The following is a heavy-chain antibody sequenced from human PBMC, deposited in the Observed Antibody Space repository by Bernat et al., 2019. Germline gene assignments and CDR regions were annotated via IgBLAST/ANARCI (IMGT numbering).Heavy chain of an antibody. Sequence: QVTLKESGPVLVKPTETPTLTCTVSGFSLSNARMGVSWIRQPPGKALEWLAHIFSNDEKSYSTSLKSRLTISKDTSKSQVVLTMTNMDPVDTATYYCARNYDFWSGYLDYWGQGTLVTVSS. J-gene: IGHJ4*02. CDR3: ARNYDFWSGYLDY. V-gene: IGHV2-26*01. CDR1: GFSLSNARMG. CDR2: IFSNDEK. D-gene: IGHD3-3*01.